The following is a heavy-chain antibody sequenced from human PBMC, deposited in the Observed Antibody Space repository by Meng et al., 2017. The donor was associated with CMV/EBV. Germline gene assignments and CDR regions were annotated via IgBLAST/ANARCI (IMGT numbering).Heavy chain of an antibody. V-gene: IGHV1-8*03. CDR2: MNPNSGNT. CDR3: ARGDYDFWSGYYTRIHGWFDP. Sequence: ASVKFSCKASGYPFTSYDITWVRQATGQGLEWMGWMNPNSGNTGYAQKFQGRVTITGNTSISTAYMELSSLRSEDTAVYYCARGDYDFWSGYYTRIHGWFDPWGQGTLVTVSS. D-gene: IGHD3-3*01. CDR1: GYPFTSYD. J-gene: IGHJ5*02.